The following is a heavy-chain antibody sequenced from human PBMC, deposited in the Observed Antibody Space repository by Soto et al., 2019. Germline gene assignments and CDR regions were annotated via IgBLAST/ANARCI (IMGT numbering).Heavy chain of an antibody. Sequence: QVQLVESGGGVVQPGGSLRLSCVASGFTFRSYSMHWARQAPGKGLEWVAVISYDGSNEYYAGSVRGRFPVSRDNSKHILYLQMNSLGPEDTAVYYCARDLNGDASDYWGQGALVTVSS. D-gene: IGHD2-8*01. CDR3: ARDLNGDASDY. CDR1: GFTFRSYS. J-gene: IGHJ4*02. CDR2: ISYDGSNE. V-gene: IGHV3-30-3*01.